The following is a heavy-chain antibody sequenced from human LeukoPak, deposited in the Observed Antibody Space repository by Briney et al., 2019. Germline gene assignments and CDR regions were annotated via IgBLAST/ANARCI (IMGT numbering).Heavy chain of an antibody. CDR1: GYTFTGYH. J-gene: IGHJ5*02. Sequence: AASAKVSCKTSGYTFTGYHVHWVRQAPGQGLEWMGWIDPNSGGRNFAQKFQGRVTMTKDTSLTTAYMELTSLTSDDTAVYYCARVSSSWAHNWFDPWGQGTLVTVSS. D-gene: IGHD6-13*01. CDR2: IDPNSGGR. V-gene: IGHV1-2*02. CDR3: ARVSSSWAHNWFDP.